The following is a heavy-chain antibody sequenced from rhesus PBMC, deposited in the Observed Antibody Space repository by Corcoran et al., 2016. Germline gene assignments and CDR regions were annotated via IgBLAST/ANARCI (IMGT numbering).Heavy chain of an antibody. CDR3: ARLTLAARPYYYDSGYYPPDFDY. CDR1: GGSISSSYYY. J-gene: IGHJ4*01. Sequence: QVQLQESGPGLVKPSETLSLTCAVSGGSISSSYYYWSWIRQAPGKGLEWIGYISYSGTPSSNPSLESRVTISRDTAKTQFSLKLSSVTAADTAVYYCARLTLAARPYYYDSGYYPPDFDYWGQGVLVTVSS. V-gene: IGHV4-122*02. D-gene: IGHD3-28*01. CDR2: ISYSGTP.